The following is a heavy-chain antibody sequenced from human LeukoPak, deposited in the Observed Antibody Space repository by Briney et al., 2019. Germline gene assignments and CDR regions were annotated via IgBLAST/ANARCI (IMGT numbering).Heavy chain of an antibody. J-gene: IGHJ6*03. Sequence: ASVKVSCKASGYTVTSYDINWVRQATGQGLEWLGWMNPNSGNTGYSQKFQGRVAMTRNTSISTAYMELSSLRSEDTAVYYCARGSRDCSSTSCYHYYYYMDVWGKGTTVTVSS. CDR3: ARGSRDCSSTSCYHYYYYMDV. V-gene: IGHV1-8*01. CDR1: GYTVTSYD. CDR2: MNPNSGNT. D-gene: IGHD2-2*01.